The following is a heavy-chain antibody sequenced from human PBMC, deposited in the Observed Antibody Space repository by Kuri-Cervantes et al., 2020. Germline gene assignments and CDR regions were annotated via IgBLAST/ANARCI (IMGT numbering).Heavy chain of an antibody. CDR3: VKGHTYSGNSGPID. CDR2: IKQDGSEK. V-gene: IGHV3-7*01. CDR1: GFTFSSYW. Sequence: GESLKISCAASGFTFSSYWMSWVRQAPGKGLEWVANIKQDGSEKYYVDSVKGRFTISRDNAKNSLYLQMNSLRAEDTAVYHCVKGHTYSGNSGPIDWGQGTLVTVSS. D-gene: IGHD4-23*01. J-gene: IGHJ4*02.